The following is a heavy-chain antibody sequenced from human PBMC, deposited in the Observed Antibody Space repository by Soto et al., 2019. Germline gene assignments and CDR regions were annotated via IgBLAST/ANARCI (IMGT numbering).Heavy chain of an antibody. D-gene: IGHD1-1*01. CDR3: ARINNWNDGGYYYGMDV. V-gene: IGHV2-26*01. Sequence: QVTLKESDPVLVKPTETLTLTCTVSGFSLSNARMGVSWIRQPPGKALEWLAHIFSNDEKSYSTSLKSRLTISKDTSKSQVVLTMTNMDPVDTATYYCARINNWNDGGYYYGMDVWGQGTTVTVSS. CDR2: IFSNDEK. CDR1: GFSLSNARMG. J-gene: IGHJ6*02.